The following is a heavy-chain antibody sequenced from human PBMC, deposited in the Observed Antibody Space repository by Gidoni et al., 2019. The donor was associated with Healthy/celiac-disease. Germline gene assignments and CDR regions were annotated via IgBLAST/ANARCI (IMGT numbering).Heavy chain of an antibody. CDR1: GASLSSYY. D-gene: IGHD1-1*01. CDR2: IYYSGST. V-gene: IGHV4-59*01. Sequence: QVQLQESGPGLVKPSETLSLTCTVSGASLSSYYWSWIRQPPGKRLEWIGYIYYSGSTNYNPSLKSRVTISVDTAKNQFSLKLSSVTAADTAVYYCARDKTGTYYYYYGMDVWGKGTTVTVSS. J-gene: IGHJ6*04. CDR3: ARDKTGTYYYYYGMDV.